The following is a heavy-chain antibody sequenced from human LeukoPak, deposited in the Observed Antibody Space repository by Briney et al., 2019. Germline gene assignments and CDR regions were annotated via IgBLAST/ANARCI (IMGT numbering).Heavy chain of an antibody. V-gene: IGHV1-8*01. CDR1: GYTFTSYD. Sequence: ASVKVSCKASGYTFTSYDINWVRQATGQGLEWMGWMNPNSGNTGYAQKFQGRVTTTRNTSICTAYMELSSLRSEDTAVYYCARVRYCSSTSCYMGGRANWFDPWGQGTLVTVSS. CDR2: MNPNSGNT. J-gene: IGHJ5*02. D-gene: IGHD2-2*02. CDR3: ARVRYCSSTSCYMGGRANWFDP.